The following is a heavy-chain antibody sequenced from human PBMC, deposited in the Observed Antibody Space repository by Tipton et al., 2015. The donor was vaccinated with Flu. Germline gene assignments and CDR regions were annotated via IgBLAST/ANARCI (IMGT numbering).Heavy chain of an antibody. CDR2: IYYGGST. V-gene: IGHV4-31*02. J-gene: IGHJ4*02. CDR1: GGSISSGGYY. CDR3: AREGDYYDSSGPISLFYY. Sequence: LRLSCTVSGGSISSGGYYWSWIRQHPGKGLEWIGYIYYGGSTYYNPSLKSRVTISVDTSKNQFSLKLSSVTAADTAVYYCAREGDYYDSSGPISLFYYWGQGTLVTVSS. D-gene: IGHD3-22*01.